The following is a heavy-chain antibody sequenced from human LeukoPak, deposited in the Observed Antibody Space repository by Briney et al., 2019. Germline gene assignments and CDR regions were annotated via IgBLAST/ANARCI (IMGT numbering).Heavy chain of an antibody. V-gene: IGHV1-3*01. J-gene: IGHJ4*02. CDR2: INAGNGNT. D-gene: IGHD3-22*01. Sequence: GASVKVSCKASGYTFTSYAMHWVRQAPGQRLEWMGWINAGNGNTKYSQKFQGRVTFTRDTSASIAYMELSSLRSEDTAVYYCARLNYYDSSGYSLDYWGQGTLVTVSS. CDR1: GYTFTSYA. CDR3: ARLNYYDSSGYSLDY.